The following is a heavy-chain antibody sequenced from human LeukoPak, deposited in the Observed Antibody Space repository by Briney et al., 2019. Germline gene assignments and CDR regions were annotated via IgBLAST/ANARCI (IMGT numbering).Heavy chain of an antibody. J-gene: IGHJ6*03. Sequence: ASVKVSCKVSGYTLTELSMHWVRQAPGKGLEWMGGFDPEDGETIYAQKFQGRVTMTEDTSTDTAYMELSSLRSEDTAVYYCARGNKRISMVRGVSYYNYYYMDVWGKGATVTVSS. CDR3: ARGNKRISMVRGVSYYNYYYMDV. CDR2: FDPEDGET. CDR1: GYTLTELS. V-gene: IGHV1-24*01. D-gene: IGHD3-10*01.